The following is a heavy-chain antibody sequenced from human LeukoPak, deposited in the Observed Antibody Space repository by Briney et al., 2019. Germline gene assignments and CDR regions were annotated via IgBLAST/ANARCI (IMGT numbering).Heavy chain of an antibody. V-gene: IGHV3-23*01. D-gene: IGHD3-16*01. J-gene: IGHJ3*02. Sequence: GGSLGLSCAASGFTFSSYAMSWVRQAPGKGLEWVSAISGSGGSTYYADSVKGRFTISRDNSKNTLYLQMNSLRAEDTAVYYCAKGGRSGDAFDIWGQGTMVTVSS. CDR1: GFTFSSYA. CDR3: AKGGRSGDAFDI. CDR2: ISGSGGST.